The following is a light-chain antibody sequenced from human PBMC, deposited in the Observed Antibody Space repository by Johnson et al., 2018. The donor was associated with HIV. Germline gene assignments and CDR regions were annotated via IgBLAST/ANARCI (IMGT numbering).Light chain of an antibody. J-gene: IGLJ1*01. CDR1: SSNIENYF. CDR3: GTWDSSLRAYV. V-gene: IGLV1-51*02. CDR2: EDY. Sequence: QAVLTQPPSVSAAPGQRVNISCSGHSSNIENYFVSWYHQLQGAAPRLLIYEDYKRPSGIPDRFSGSKSGASATLGITGLQTGDEADLYCGTWDSSLRAYVFGTGTKVSVL.